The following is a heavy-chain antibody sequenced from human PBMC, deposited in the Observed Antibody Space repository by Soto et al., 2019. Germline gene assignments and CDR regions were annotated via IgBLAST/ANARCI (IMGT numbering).Heavy chain of an antibody. V-gene: IGHV1-2*02. CDR1: GYTFTGYY. CDR3: ARGVLLWFGELFENWFDP. D-gene: IGHD3-10*01. Sequence: ASVKVSCKASGYTFTGYYMHWVRQAPGQGLEWMGWINPNSGGTNYAQKFQGRVTMTRDTSISTAYMELSRLRSDDTAVYYCARGVLLWFGELFENWFDPWGQGTRVTVSS. J-gene: IGHJ5*02. CDR2: INPNSGGT.